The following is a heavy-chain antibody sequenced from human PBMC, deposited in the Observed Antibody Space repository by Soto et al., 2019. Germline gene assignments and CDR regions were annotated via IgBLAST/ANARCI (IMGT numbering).Heavy chain of an antibody. J-gene: IGHJ2*01. D-gene: IGHD3-22*01. Sequence: QVQMVESGGGVVQPGRSLRLSCVVSGFTFRSYGMHWVRQSPGKGLEWVAVIWHDGSNEYYADSVKGRFTISRDNAKNTLYLQMNNMRAEDTAVYYCARERDGYSSGWRYFDLWGRSTLVTVSS. CDR3: ARERDGYSSGWRYFDL. CDR2: IWHDGSNE. CDR1: GFTFRSYG. V-gene: IGHV3-33*01.